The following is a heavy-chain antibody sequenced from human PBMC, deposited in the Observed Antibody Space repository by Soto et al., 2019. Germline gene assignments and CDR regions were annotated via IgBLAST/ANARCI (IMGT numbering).Heavy chain of an antibody. CDR2: ISSSGGTP. Sequence: EVQLLESGGGLVQPGGSLRVSCAASGFSFSIYVMTWVRQAPGKGLEWVSSISSSGGTPYYEDSVKGRFTISRDSSKDTLFLQMHSLRAEDTAVYFCAKGLYDNSGYYYTDWGQGTLVTVSS. CDR1: GFSFSIYV. J-gene: IGHJ4*02. CDR3: AKGLYDNSGYYYTD. D-gene: IGHD3-22*01. V-gene: IGHV3-23*01.